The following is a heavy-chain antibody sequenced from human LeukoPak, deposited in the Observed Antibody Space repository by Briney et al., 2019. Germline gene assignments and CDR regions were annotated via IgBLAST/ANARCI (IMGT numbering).Heavy chain of an antibody. CDR2: IWYDGSNK. D-gene: IGHD6-13*01. Sequence: PGGSLRLSCAASGFTFSSYGMHWVRQAPGKGLEWVAVIWYDGSNKYYADSVKGRFTISRDNSKNTLYLQMNSLRAEDTAVYYCARDGGDSSSWGPFDYWGQGTLVTVSS. J-gene: IGHJ4*02. V-gene: IGHV3-33*01. CDR3: ARDGGDSSSWGPFDY. CDR1: GFTFSSYG.